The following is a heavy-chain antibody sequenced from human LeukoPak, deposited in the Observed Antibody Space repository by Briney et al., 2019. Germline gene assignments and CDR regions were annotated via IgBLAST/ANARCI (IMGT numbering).Heavy chain of an antibody. CDR3: AKTSRGYSYGSYYYYGMDV. CDR1: GFTFDDYA. J-gene: IGHJ6*02. Sequence: GGSLRLSCAASGFTFDDYAMHWVRQAPGKGLEWVSGISWNSGSIGYADSAKGRFTISRDNAKNSLYLQMNSLRAEDTALYYCAKTSRGYSYGSYYYYGMDVWGQGTTVTVSS. CDR2: ISWNSGSI. D-gene: IGHD5-18*01. V-gene: IGHV3-9*01.